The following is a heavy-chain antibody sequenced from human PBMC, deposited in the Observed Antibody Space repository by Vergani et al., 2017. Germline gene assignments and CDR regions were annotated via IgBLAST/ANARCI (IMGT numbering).Heavy chain of an antibody. J-gene: IGHJ4*02. V-gene: IGHV1-46*01. Sequence: VQLVQSGTEVKKPGASVKIACKTSGYTFTNHHLHWVRQAPGQGLEWMGIITPGGSTDYGPKFQGRVTILADESTSTAYMELSSLRSEDTAVYYCARSSGYYSYYFDFWGQGTLVTVSS. CDR3: ARSSGYYSYYFDF. CDR2: ITPGGST. CDR1: GYTFTNHH. D-gene: IGHD3-22*01.